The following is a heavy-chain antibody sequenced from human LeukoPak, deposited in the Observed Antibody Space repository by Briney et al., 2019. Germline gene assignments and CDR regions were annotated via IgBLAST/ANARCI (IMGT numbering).Heavy chain of an antibody. CDR1: GGSISSYY. V-gene: IGHV4-59*01. D-gene: IGHD3-3*01. CDR2: IYYSGST. J-gene: IGHJ4*02. CDR3: AAWSGYHYYFDY. Sequence: SETLSLTCTVSGGSISSYYWSWIRQPPAKGLEWIGYIYYSGSTNYNPSLKSRVTISVDTSKNQFSLKLSSVTAADTAVYYCAAWSGYHYYFDYWGQGTLVTVSS.